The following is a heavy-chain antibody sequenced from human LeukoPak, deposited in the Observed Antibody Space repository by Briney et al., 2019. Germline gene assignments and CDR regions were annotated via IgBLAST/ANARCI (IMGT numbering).Heavy chain of an antibody. CDR3: ARPSLDYGGIDAFDF. D-gene: IGHD4-23*01. CDR1: GGSISSYY. V-gene: IGHV4-59*08. CDR2: IYYSGST. Sequence: PSETLSLTCTVSGGSISSYYWSWIRQPPGKGLEWIGFIYYSGSTNYNPSLKSRVTISVDTSKNQFSLKLSSVTAAETAVYFCARPSLDYGGIDAFDFWGQGTLVTVSS. J-gene: IGHJ3*01.